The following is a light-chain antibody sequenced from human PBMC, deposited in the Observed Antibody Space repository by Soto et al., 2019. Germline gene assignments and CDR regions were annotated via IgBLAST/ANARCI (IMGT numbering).Light chain of an antibody. V-gene: IGKV1-5*01. CDR2: DAF. CDR1: QSLSGW. CDR3: QQYASYTWT. Sequence: DIQLTQTPSTLSASIGDRVTITCRASQSLSGWLAWYQQTPGKAPKLLISDAFRLESGVPSRFRGSGSGTEFSLTITSLQPCDSATFYCQQYASYTWTFGRGTKV. J-gene: IGKJ1*01.